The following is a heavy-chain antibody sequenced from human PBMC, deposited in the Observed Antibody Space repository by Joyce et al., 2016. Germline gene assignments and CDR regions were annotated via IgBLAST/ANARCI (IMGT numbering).Heavy chain of an antibody. V-gene: IGHV5-51*01. CDR3: ARRRDGPNWFDP. CDR2: ISPRYSDN. D-gene: IGHD2-8*01. Sequence: EVQLVQSGAEVKKPGESLKISCKASGYSFSTYWIGWLRQMPGKGLEWTGVISPRYSDNRFNPSCEGQVTMSVDTSTNTAYLQWSSLRASDTAIYYCARRRDGPNWFDPWGQGTLVTVSS. CDR1: GYSFSTYW. J-gene: IGHJ5*02.